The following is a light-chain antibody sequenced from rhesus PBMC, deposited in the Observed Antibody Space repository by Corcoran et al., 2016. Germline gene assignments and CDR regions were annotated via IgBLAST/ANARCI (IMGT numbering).Light chain of an antibody. J-gene: IGKJ3*01. CDR2: GAS. Sequence: ETVVTQSPATLSLSPGERATLSCRASQSVGSYLAWYQQKPGQAPRLLIYGASSRATGIPDRFSGSGSGTDFTLTSSSLEPEDVGVYYCQQSSNLFTFGPGTKLDIK. V-gene: IGKV3-24*04. CDR3: QQSSNLFT. CDR1: QSVGSY.